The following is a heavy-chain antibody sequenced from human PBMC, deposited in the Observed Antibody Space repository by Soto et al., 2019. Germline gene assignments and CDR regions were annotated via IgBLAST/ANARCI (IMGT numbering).Heavy chain of an antibody. CDR3: ARIHPSSGGPSYHYYGMDV. J-gene: IGHJ6*02. D-gene: IGHD6-19*01. V-gene: IGHV4-39*01. CDR2: IYYSGST. CDR1: GGSISSSSYY. Sequence: QLQLQESGPGLVKPSETLSLTCTVSGGSISSSSYYWGWIRQPPGKGLEWFGSIYYSGSTYYNPSLKSRVTISVDTSQNQFSLKLSAVPAADTAVYYCARIHPSSGGPSYHYYGMDVWGQGTTVTVSS.